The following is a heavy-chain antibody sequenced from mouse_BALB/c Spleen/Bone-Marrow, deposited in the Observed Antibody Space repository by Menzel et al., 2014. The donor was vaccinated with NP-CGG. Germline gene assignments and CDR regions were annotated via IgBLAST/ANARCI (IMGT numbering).Heavy chain of an antibody. J-gene: IGHJ3*01. CDR1: GYTFXSYT. CDR3: ARSRDFTTGFAY. CDR2: INPSSGYT. V-gene: IGHV1-4*01. Sequence: VQLQQSGAELARPGASVRMSCKASGYTFXSYTMHWVKQRPGQGLEWIGYINPSSGYTNYNQKFKDKATLTADKSSSTAYMQLSSLTSEDSAVYYCARSRDFTTGFAYWGQGTLVTVSA. D-gene: IGHD1-1*01.